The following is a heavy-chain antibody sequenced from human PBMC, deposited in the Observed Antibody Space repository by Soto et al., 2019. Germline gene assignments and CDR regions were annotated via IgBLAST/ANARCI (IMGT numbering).Heavy chain of an antibody. J-gene: IGHJ4*02. Sequence: QVHLVQSGAEVKKPGASVKVSCKGSGYTFTSYGITWVRQATGQGLEWMGWISAHNGNTDYAQLLQGRVTVTRDTSTSTAYMELNSRRSDDTAVYYCARGRYGDYWGQGALVTVSS. CDR1: GYTFTSYG. CDR3: ARGRYGDY. D-gene: IGHD1-1*01. CDR2: ISAHNGNT. V-gene: IGHV1-18*01.